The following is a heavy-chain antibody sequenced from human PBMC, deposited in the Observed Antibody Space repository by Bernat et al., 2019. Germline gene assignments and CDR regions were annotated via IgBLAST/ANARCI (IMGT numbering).Heavy chain of an antibody. V-gene: IGHV3-15*07. Sequence: EVQLVESGGGLIKLGGSLRLSCATSGFTFSNAWMNWVRQAPGKGLEWVCRLKSKAVGGTTDYAAPVKGRFTISRDDSKKMVYLEMDSLKAEDTAVYYCATGGGQFGLDYWGQGALVTVSS. CDR1: GFTFSNAW. CDR3: ATGGGQFGLDY. D-gene: IGHD3-16*01. J-gene: IGHJ4*02. CDR2: LKSKAVGGTT.